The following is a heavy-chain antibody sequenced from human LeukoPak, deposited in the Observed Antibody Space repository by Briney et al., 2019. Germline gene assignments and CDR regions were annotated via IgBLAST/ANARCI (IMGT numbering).Heavy chain of an antibody. Sequence: GGSLRLSCAASGFTFDNYAMRWVRLAPGKGPEWVSAITNGGSTTYYADSVKGRFTISRDNSRNTLYLQMDSLGADDTAVYFCAKEFDCGSDSCYDRWSDPWGQGTLVTVSS. J-gene: IGHJ5*02. CDR3: AKEFDCGSDSCYDRWSDP. D-gene: IGHD2-2*01. CDR1: GFTFDNYA. V-gene: IGHV3-23*01. CDR2: ITNGGSTT.